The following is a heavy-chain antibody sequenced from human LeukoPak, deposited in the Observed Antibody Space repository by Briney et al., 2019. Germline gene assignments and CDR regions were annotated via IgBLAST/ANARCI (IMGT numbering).Heavy chain of an antibody. CDR3: ARDRYHSSSSYFDY. Sequence: GGFLRLSCAASGFTVSGNYMSWVRQAPGKGLEWVSVIYSGGSTYYADSVKGRFTISRDSSKNTLYLQMNSLRAEDTAVYYCARDRYHSSSSYFDYWGQGTLVTVSS. V-gene: IGHV3-66*01. CDR2: IYSGGST. J-gene: IGHJ4*02. CDR1: GFTVSGNY. D-gene: IGHD6-6*01.